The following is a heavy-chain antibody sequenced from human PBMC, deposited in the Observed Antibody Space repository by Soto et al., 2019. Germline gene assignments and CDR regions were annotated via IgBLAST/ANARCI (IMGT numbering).Heavy chain of an antibody. J-gene: IGHJ4*02. D-gene: IGHD3-10*01. CDR1: GFIFKMYW. CDR2: IYNDGTYS. CDR3: TRGPRPISTGTGAY. Sequence: GGSLRLSCAASGFIFKMYWMHWVRQSPGKGLVWISRIYNDGTYSDYADSVRGRFTISRDNVNDTLYLQMNNLRAEDSGLYYCTRGPRPISTGTGAYWGQGTQATVSS. V-gene: IGHV3-74*01.